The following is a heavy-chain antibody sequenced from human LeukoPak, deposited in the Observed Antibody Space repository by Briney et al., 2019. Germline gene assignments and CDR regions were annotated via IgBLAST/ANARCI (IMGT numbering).Heavy chain of an antibody. V-gene: IGHV4-61*02. CDR1: GGSISSGSYY. J-gene: IGHJ4*02. CDR2: IYTSGST. CDR3: AGDYEGYYFDY. D-gene: IGHD3-22*01. Sequence: SSQTLSLTCTVSGGSISSGSYYWSWIRQPAGKGLEWIGRIYTSGSTNYNPSLKSRVTISVDTSKNQFSLKLSSVTAADTAVYYCAGDYEGYYFDYWGQGTLVTVSS.